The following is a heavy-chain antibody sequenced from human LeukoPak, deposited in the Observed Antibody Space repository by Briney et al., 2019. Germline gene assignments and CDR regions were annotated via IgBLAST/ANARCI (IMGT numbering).Heavy chain of an antibody. Sequence: ASVKVSCKASGYTFTSYYMHWVRQAPGQGLEWMGIINPSGGSTSYAQKFQGRVTMTRDTSTSTVYMELSSLRFEDTAVYYCAVWKGYVDFWSGPFDYWGQGTLVTVSS. CDR1: GYTFTSYY. J-gene: IGHJ4*02. CDR2: INPSGGST. D-gene: IGHD3-3*01. CDR3: AVWKGYVDFWSGPFDY. V-gene: IGHV1-46*01.